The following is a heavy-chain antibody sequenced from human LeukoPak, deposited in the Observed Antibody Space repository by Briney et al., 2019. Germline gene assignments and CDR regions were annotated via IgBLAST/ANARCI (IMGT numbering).Heavy chain of an antibody. D-gene: IGHD2-15*01. CDR3: ASGVGYCSGGSCSRLNYYYYYMDV. Sequence: SETLSLTCSVSGYSISSGYYWGWIRQPPGKGLEGIGSIDHSGSTYYNPSLKSRVTISGDTSKTQFSLKLSSVTAADPAVYYCASGVGYCSGGSCSRLNYYYYYMDVWGKGPTVTVSS. CDR2: IDHSGST. J-gene: IGHJ6*03. CDR1: GYSISSGYY. V-gene: IGHV4-38-2*01.